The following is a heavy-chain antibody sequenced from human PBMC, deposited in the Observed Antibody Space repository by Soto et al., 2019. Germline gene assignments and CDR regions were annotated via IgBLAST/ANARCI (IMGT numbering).Heavy chain of an antibody. D-gene: IGHD2-2*01. V-gene: IGHV6-1*01. CDR1: GDSVSSNSAV. CDR3: ARLGGHCSSSSCFGFYVMDV. Sequence: SQPLSLTCAISGDSVSSNSAVWKWIRQSPYRALEWLGRTYYRSKWYNDYAVSVKSRITINPDTSKNQFSLQLNSVTPEDTAVYYCARLGGHCSSSSCFGFYVMDVWGQGTTVTVSS. CDR2: TYYRSKWYN. J-gene: IGHJ6*02.